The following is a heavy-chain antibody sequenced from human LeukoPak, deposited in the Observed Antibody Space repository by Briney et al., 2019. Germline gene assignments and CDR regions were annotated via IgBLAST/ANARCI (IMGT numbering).Heavy chain of an antibody. CDR2: ISWNSGSI. J-gene: IGHJ4*02. Sequence: SLRLSCAASGFTFDDYAMHWVRQAPGKGLEWVSGISWNSGSIGYADSVKGRFTISRDNAKNSLYLQMNSLRAEDTALYYCAKGWIQLWSFIDYWGQGTLVTVSS. CDR1: GFTFDDYA. V-gene: IGHV3-9*01. CDR3: AKGWIQLWSFIDY. D-gene: IGHD5-18*01.